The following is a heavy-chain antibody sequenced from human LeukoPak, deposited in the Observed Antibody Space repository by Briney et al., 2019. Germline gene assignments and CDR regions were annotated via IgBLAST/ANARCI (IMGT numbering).Heavy chain of an antibody. D-gene: IGHD3-22*01. J-gene: IGHJ4*02. Sequence: PSETLSLTCTVSGGSISSSSYYWGWNRQSQGKGLEWIGSNFYSGSTYYNPSLKSRVTISIDTSKNQFSLKLRSVAAADTAVYYCARAVKYYYDRSDEYFDYWGQGTLVTVSS. V-gene: IGHV4-39*07. CDR1: GGSISSSSYY. CDR3: ARAVKYYYDRSDEYFDY. CDR2: NFYSGST.